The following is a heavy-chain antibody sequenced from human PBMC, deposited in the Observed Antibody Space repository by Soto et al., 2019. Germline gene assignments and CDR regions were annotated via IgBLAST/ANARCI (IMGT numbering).Heavy chain of an antibody. CDR1: GFTFGSCG. V-gene: IGHV3-23*01. CDR2: VSPHGANT. D-gene: IGHD1-1*01. Sequence: PGGSLRLSCVASGFTFGSCGMNWVRQAPGKGLEWVAGVSPHGANTYYADSVRGRFIISRDDSRNTVSLHMNSLRGDDSAVYYCATEGAKTTWNFDYWGQGTVVTVSS. CDR3: ATEGAKTTWNFDY. J-gene: IGHJ4*02.